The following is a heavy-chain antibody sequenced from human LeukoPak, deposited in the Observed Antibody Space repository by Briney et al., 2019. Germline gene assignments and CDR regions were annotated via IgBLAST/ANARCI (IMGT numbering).Heavy chain of an antibody. J-gene: IGHJ4*02. CDR3: ARSDSHYFDY. V-gene: IGHV4-30-2*01. Sequence: SETLSLTCAVSGGSISSGGYSWSWIRQPPGKGLEWIGYIYHSGSTYYNPSLKSRVTISVDRSKNQFSLKLSSVTAADTAVYYCARSDSHYFDYWGQGTLVTVSS. CDR1: GGSISSGGYS. D-gene: IGHD3-3*01. CDR2: IYHSGST.